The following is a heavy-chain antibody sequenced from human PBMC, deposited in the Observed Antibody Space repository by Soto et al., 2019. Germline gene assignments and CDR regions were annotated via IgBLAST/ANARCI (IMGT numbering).Heavy chain of an antibody. CDR2: IAYSGST. V-gene: IGHV4-30-4*01. CDR1: GGSIRSEDYY. CDR3: AIARIGGSTAFDS. Sequence: QVQLQESGPGLVKPSQTLSLTCTVSGGSIRSEDYYWSWIRQPPGKGLEWIGYIAYSGSTAYKSALRTRVIISVDTSKNQVSLKPNSPTAADTAAYCCAIARIGGSTAFDSWCQATLVTVSS. D-gene: IGHD3-16*01. J-gene: IGHJ4*02.